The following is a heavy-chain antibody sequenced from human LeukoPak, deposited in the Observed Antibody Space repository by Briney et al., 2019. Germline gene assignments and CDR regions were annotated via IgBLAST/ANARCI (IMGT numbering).Heavy chain of an antibody. Sequence: GGSLRLSCAAPGFTFSSYAMSWVRQAPGKGLEWVSAISGSGGSTYYADSVKGRFTISRDNSKNTLYLQMNSLRAEDTAVYYCAKVRYDSSGYSDYWGQGTLVTVSS. D-gene: IGHD3-22*01. V-gene: IGHV3-23*01. CDR1: GFTFSSYA. CDR2: ISGSGGST. CDR3: AKVRYDSSGYSDY. J-gene: IGHJ4*02.